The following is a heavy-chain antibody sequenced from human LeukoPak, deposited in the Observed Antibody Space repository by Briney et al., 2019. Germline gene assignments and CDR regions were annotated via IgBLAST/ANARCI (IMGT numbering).Heavy chain of an antibody. CDR3: ASEGGYYYDSSGYYSRFDY. J-gene: IGHJ4*02. Sequence: GASVKVSCKASGYTFTGYAMNWVRQAPGQGLEWMGWINSNTGNPTYAQGFTGRFVFSLDTSVSTAYLQISSLKAEDTAVYYCASEGGYYYDSSGYYSRFDYWGQGTLVTVSS. V-gene: IGHV7-4-1*02. CDR1: GYTFTGYA. D-gene: IGHD3-22*01. CDR2: INSNTGNP.